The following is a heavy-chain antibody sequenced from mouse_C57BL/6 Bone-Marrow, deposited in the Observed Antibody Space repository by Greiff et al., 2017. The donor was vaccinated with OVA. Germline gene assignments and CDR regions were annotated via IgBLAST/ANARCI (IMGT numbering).Heavy chain of an antibody. CDR2: ISSGGDYI. J-gene: IGHJ3*01. CDR1: GFTFSSYA. Sequence: EVQVVESGAGLVKPGGSLKLSCAASGFTFSSYAMSWVRQTPEKRLEWVAYISSGGDYIYYADTVKGRFTISRDNARNTLYLQMSSLKSEDTAMYYCTREENDYLFAYWGQGTLVTVSA. D-gene: IGHD2-4*01. V-gene: IGHV5-9-1*02. CDR3: TREENDYLFAY.